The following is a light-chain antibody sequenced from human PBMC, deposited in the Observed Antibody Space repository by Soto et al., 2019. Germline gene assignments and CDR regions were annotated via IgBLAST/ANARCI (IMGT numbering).Light chain of an antibody. Sequence: QSALTQPASVSGSAGQSITISCSGTMRDVGAYNLVSWYQQHPGTAPKLIIYEVRNRPSGISSRFSGSRSGNTASLTISGLQSEDEGDYYCSAYTASSTLVLGGGTKLTVL. CDR1: MRDVGAYNL. CDR3: SAYTASSTLV. CDR2: EVR. J-gene: IGLJ3*02. V-gene: IGLV2-14*01.